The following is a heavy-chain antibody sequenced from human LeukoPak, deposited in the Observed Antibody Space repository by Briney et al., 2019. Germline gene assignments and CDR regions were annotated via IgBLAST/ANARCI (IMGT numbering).Heavy chain of an antibody. D-gene: IGHD3-22*01. J-gene: IGHJ4*02. CDR3: ARSAQFYDSGIYQPGNLDF. CDR1: GFTFSAYA. Sequence: PGGSLRLSCSASGFTFSAYAMHWVRQAPGMGLEWVSTLSGSGGGTYYAGSVKGRFTISRDNSKNTLYLQMNSLRAEDTAVYYCARSAQFYDSGIYQPGNLDFWGQGTLVTVSS. CDR2: LSGSGGGT. V-gene: IGHV3-23*01.